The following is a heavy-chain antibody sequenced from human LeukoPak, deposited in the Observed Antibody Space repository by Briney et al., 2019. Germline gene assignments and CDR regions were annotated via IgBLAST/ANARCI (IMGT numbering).Heavy chain of an antibody. J-gene: IGHJ5*02. V-gene: IGHV4-38-2*02. Sequence: KPSETLSLTCTVSGYSISSGYYWGWIRRPPGKGLEWIGSIYHSGSTYYNPSLKSRVTISVDTSKNQFSLQLSSVTAADTAVYYCARSYYGDNWFDPWGQGTLVTVSS. CDR3: ARSYYGDNWFDP. CDR2: IYHSGST. D-gene: IGHD3-10*01. CDR1: GYSISSGYY.